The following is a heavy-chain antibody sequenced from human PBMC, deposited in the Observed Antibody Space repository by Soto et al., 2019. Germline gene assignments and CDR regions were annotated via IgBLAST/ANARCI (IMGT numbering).Heavy chain of an antibody. CDR1: GYTFTSYD. J-gene: IGHJ5*02. V-gene: IGHV1-8*01. CDR3: ARGRYYYDSRWFDP. D-gene: IGHD3-22*01. Sequence: QVQLVQSGAEVKKPGASVKVSCKASGYTFTSYDINWVRQATGQGLEWMGWMNPNSGNTGYAQKFQGRVTMTRNTSISTADMELRSLRSEDTAVYYCARGRYYYDSRWFDPWGQGTLVTVSS. CDR2: MNPNSGNT.